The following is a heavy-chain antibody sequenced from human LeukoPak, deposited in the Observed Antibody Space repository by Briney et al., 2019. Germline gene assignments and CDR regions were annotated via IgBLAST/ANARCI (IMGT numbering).Heavy chain of an antibody. CDR1: GFTFDDYA. D-gene: IGHD6-6*01. CDR2: ISWNSGNI. V-gene: IGHV3-9*03. CDR3: AKGGSSSYYYYMDV. Sequence: GGSLRLSCAASGFTFDDYAMHWVRQAPGKGLEWVSGISWNSGNIGYADSVKGRSTISRDNAKNSLYLQMNSLRAEDMALYYCAKGGSSSYYYYMDVWGKGTTVTVSS. J-gene: IGHJ6*03.